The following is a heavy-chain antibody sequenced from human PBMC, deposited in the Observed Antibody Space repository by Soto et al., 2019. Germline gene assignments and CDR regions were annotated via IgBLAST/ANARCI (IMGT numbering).Heavy chain of an antibody. CDR2: IRSKAYGGTT. J-gene: IGHJ4*02. CDR1: GFTFGDYA. V-gene: IGHV3-49*03. D-gene: IGHD2-2*01. Sequence: HPGGSLRLSCTASGFTFGDYAMSWFRQAPGKGLEWVGFIRSKAYGGTTEYAASVKGRFTISRDDSKSIAYLQMNSLKTEDTAVYYCKVPAQTQFFLASWGQGTLVTVSS. CDR3: KVPAQTQFFLAS.